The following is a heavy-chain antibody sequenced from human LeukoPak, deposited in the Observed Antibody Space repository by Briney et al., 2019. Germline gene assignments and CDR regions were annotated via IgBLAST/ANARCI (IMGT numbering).Heavy chain of an antibody. D-gene: IGHD4-17*01. CDR1: GFTFSSNY. J-gene: IGHJ4*02. V-gene: IGHV3-53*01. CDR3: ARGGYGDYVNDY. Sequence: GGSLRLSCAASGFTFSSNYMSWVRQAPGKGLEWVSVIYSGGSTYYAESVKGRFTISRDNSKNTLYLQMNSLRAEDTAVYYCARGGYGDYVNDYWGQGTLVTVSS. CDR2: IYSGGST.